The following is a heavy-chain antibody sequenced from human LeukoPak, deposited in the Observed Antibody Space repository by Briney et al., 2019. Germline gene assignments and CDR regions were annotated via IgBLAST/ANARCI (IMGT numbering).Heavy chain of an antibody. J-gene: IGHJ3*02. D-gene: IGHD4-17*01. CDR1: GYSISSGHY. V-gene: IGHV4-38-2*02. CDR3: ARGEISLRIKKRSAFDI. CDR2: MYHSGST. Sequence: SETLSLTCTVSGYSISSGHYWGWIRQPPGKGLEWIGSMYHSGSTYYNPPLKSRVTISEDTSKNQFSLRLRSVTAADTAVYYCARGEISLRIKKRSAFDIWGQGTTVTVPS.